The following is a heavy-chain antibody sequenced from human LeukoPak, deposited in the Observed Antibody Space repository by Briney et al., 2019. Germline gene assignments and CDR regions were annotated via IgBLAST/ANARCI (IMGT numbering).Heavy chain of an antibody. CDR2: IYHSGST. CDR1: GGSISSGGYY. CDR3: ASTFSSWYYYYMDV. Sequence: SETLSLTCTVSGGSISSGGYYWSWIRQPPGKGLEWIGYIYHSGSTYYNPSLKSRVTISVDRSKNQFSLKLSSVTAADTAVYYCASTFSSWYYYYMDVWGKGTTVTVSS. J-gene: IGHJ6*03. V-gene: IGHV4-30-2*01.